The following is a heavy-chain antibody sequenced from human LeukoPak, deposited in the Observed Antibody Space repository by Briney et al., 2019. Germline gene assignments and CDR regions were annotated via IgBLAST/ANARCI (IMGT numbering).Heavy chain of an antibody. Sequence: SETLSLSCIVSGGSLSSSSYYWGWIRQPPGKGLEWIGTIYYSGSTYYNASLKSRLTISVDTSKNQFSLKLSSVTAADTAVYYCARLSGGTQWLAPFDYWGQGTLVTVSS. CDR3: ARLSGGTQWLAPFDY. CDR1: GGSLSSSSYY. V-gene: IGHV4-39*01. D-gene: IGHD6-19*01. CDR2: IYYSGST. J-gene: IGHJ4*02.